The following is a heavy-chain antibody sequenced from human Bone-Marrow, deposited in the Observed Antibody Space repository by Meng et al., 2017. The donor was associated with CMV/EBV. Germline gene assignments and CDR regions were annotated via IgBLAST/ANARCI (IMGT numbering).Heavy chain of an antibody. CDR2: IYYTGST. J-gene: IGHJ4*02. Sequence: GSLRLSCTVSGGSISSSNYYWDWIRQPPGKGLEWIGTIYYTGSTYYKMSLKSRVTISVDTSKNQFSLRLSSVTAADTAVYYCARGGVGYSSFFDYWGQGTLVTVSS. V-gene: IGHV4-39*07. CDR1: GGSISSSNYY. D-gene: IGHD6-19*01. CDR3: ARGGVGYSSFFDY.